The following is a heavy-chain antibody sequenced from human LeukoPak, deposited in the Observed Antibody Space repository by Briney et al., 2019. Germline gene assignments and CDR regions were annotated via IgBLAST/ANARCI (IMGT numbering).Heavy chain of an antibody. J-gene: IGHJ5*02. Sequence: SETLSLTCTVSGGSISSSSYYWGWIRQTPGKILEWIGNIYYGGSTYYNPSLKSRVTISVDTSENQFSLKLISVTAADTAVYYCARGQGATVPQVGKNWFDPWGQGTRVIVSS. CDR1: GGSISSSSYY. V-gene: IGHV4-39*01. D-gene: IGHD1-26*01. CDR2: IYYGGST. CDR3: ARGQGATVPQVGKNWFDP.